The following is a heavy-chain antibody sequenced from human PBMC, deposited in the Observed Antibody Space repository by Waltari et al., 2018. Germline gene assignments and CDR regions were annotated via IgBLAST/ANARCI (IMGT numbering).Heavy chain of an antibody. CDR2: IYYSGRT. CDR1: GGSISSSSYY. Sequence: QLQLQESGPGLVKPSETLSLTCTVSGGSISSSSYYWGWIRQPPGKGLEWIGSIYYSGRTYYNPSLKSRVTISVDTSKNQFSLKLSSVTAADTAVYYCARDGEESSRRGATRDAFDIWGQGTMVTVSS. CDR3: ARDGEESSRRGATRDAFDI. V-gene: IGHV4-39*07. D-gene: IGHD3-10*01. J-gene: IGHJ3*02.